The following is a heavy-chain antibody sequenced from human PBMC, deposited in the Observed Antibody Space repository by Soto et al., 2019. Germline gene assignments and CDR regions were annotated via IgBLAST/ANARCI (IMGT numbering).Heavy chain of an antibody. Sequence: ASVKVSCKASGYTFTSYGISGVRQAPGQGLEWMGWISAYNGNTNYAQKLQGRVTMTTDTSTSTAYMELRSLRSDDTAVYYCARVGRGTYYDILTGLNAPYYFDYWGQGTLVTVSS. CDR3: ARVGRGTYYDILTGLNAPYYFDY. CDR1: GYTFTSYG. CDR2: ISAYNGNT. J-gene: IGHJ4*02. V-gene: IGHV1-18*01. D-gene: IGHD3-9*01.